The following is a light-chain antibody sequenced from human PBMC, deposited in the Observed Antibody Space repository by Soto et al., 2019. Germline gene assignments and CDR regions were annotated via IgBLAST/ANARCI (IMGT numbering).Light chain of an antibody. V-gene: IGKV3-15*01. Sequence: EIVMTQSPATLSVSPGERATLSCTASQSVSSNLAWYQQQPGQAPRRLIYGASTRATGIPARFSGSGSGSEFPLTISSLQSEDFAIFYCPQYENWPPPTYGGGKTVAIQ. J-gene: IGKJ4*01. CDR3: PQYENWPPPT. CDR1: QSVSSN. CDR2: GAS.